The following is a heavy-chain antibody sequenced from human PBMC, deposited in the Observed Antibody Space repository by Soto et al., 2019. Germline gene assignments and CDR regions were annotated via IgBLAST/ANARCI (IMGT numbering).Heavy chain of an antibody. V-gene: IGHV5-51*01. Sequence: GESLKISCKGSGYSFTSYWIGWVRPMPGKGQKWMGIIYPGDSDTRYSPSFQGPVTISADKSISTAYLQWSSMKASDTAMYYCVTTSGTGYYCYYLAVRGRGSTGTVSS. D-gene: IGHD1-1*01. CDR2: IYPGDSDT. CDR1: GYSFTSYW. CDR3: VTTSGTGYYCYYLAV. J-gene: IGHJ6*03.